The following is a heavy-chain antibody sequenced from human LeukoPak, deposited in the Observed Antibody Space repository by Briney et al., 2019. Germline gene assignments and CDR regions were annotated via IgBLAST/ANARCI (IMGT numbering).Heavy chain of an antibody. J-gene: IGHJ5*02. Sequence: ASVKVSCKASGYTFTGYYMHWVRQAPGQGLEWMGWINPNSGGTNYAQKFQGRVTMTRDTSISTAYMELSRLRSDDTAVYYCARGVATYYGSGSYYLNWFDPWGQRTLVTVSS. CDR2: INPNSGGT. V-gene: IGHV1-2*02. CDR1: GYTFTGYY. D-gene: IGHD3-10*01. CDR3: ARGVATYYGSGSYYLNWFDP.